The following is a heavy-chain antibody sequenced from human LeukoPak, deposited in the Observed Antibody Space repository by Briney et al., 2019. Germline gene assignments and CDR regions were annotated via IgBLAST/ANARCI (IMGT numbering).Heavy chain of an antibody. V-gene: IGHV3-30*18. Sequence: GRSLRLSCAASGFTFSSYGMHWVRQAPGKGLEWVAVTSYDGSNKYYADSVKGRFTISRDNSKNTLYLQMNSLRAEDTAVYYCAKAGEYDDILTGPFDYWGQGTLVTVSS. CDR1: GFTFSSYG. CDR3: AKAGEYDDILTGPFDY. CDR2: TSYDGSNK. J-gene: IGHJ4*02. D-gene: IGHD3-9*01.